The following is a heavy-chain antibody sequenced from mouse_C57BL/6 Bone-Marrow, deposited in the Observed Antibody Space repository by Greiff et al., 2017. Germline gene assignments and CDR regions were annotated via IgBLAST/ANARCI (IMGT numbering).Heavy chain of an antibody. D-gene: IGHD2-4*01. CDR3: ARKKDPFIYCDYDGAWFAY. CDR1: GYTFTSYW. Sequence: QVQLQQPGAELVKPGASVKMSCKASGYTFTSYWITWVKQRPGQGLEWIGDIYPGSGSTNYNEKFKSKATLTVDTSSSTAYMQLSSLTSEDSAVYYCARKKDPFIYCDYDGAWFAYWGQGTLVTVSA. J-gene: IGHJ3*01. V-gene: IGHV1-55*01. CDR2: IYPGSGST.